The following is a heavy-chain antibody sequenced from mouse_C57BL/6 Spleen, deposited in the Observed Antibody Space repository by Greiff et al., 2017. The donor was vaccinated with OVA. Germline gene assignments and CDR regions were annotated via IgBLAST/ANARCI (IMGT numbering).Heavy chain of an antibody. V-gene: IGHV1-53*01. J-gene: IGHJ2*01. CDR2: INPSNGGT. CDR3: ARSATVVATSYLDY. Sequence: QVQLQQPGTELVKPGASVKLSCKASGYTFTSYWMHWVKQRPGQGLEWIGNINPSNGGTNYNEKFKSKATLTVDKSSSTAYMQLSSLTSEDSAVDYGARSATVVATSYLDYWGQGTTLTVSS. CDR1: GYTFTSYW. D-gene: IGHD1-1*01.